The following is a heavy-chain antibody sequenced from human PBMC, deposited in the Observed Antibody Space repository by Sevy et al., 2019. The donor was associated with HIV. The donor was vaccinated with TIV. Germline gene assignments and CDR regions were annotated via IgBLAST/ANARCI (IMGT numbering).Heavy chain of an antibody. J-gene: IGHJ5*02. CDR1: GGSISSSNYS. Sequence: AGTLCLTCTVSGGSISSSNYSWGWIRQSPGKGLEWMGSIFYTGTNHYNPSLKSLATITVNTSKNQFSLKLSSVTAADSAVYYCARDHLLSLAYSWFDPWGQGTLVTVSS. D-gene: IGHD2-2*01. CDR3: ARDHLLSLAYSWFDP. CDR2: IFYTGTN. V-gene: IGHV4-39*01.